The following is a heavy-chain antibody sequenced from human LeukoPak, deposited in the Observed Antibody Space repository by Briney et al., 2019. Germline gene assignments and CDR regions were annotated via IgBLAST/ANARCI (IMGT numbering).Heavy chain of an antibody. CDR2: ISSSKSTI. D-gene: IGHD4-11*01. Sequence: GGSLRLSCAASGFTFSSYSMNWVRQAPGKGLEWISYISSSKSTIYADSVEGRFTISRDNAKNSVYLQMNSLRAEDTAVYYCANGLQLGSWGQGTLVTVSS. J-gene: IGHJ4*02. CDR1: GFTFSSYS. CDR3: ANGLQLGS. V-gene: IGHV3-48*01.